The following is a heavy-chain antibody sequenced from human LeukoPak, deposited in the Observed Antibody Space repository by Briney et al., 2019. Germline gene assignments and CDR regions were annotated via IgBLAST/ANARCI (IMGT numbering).Heavy chain of an antibody. Sequence: GGSLRLSCAASGFTFSSYAMSWVRQAPAKGLEWVSAISGSGGSTYYADSVKGRFTISRDNSKNTLYLQMNSLRAKDTAVYYCAKDQGDVYHYYGMDVWGQGTTVTVS. CDR3: AKDQGDVYHYYGMDV. CDR1: GFTFSSYA. D-gene: IGHD3-16*01. J-gene: IGHJ6*02. CDR2: ISGSGGST. V-gene: IGHV3-23*01.